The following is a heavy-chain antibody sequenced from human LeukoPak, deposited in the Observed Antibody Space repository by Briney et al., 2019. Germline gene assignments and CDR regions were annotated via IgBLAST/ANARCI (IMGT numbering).Heavy chain of an antibody. Sequence: SETLSLTCAVYGGSFSGYYWSWIRQPPGKGLEWIGEINHSGSTNYNPSLKSRVTISVDTSKNQFSLKLSSVTAADTAVYYCARGQRYYYYGSGSYLHNWFDPWGQGTLVTVSS. CDR2: INHSGST. D-gene: IGHD3-10*01. J-gene: IGHJ5*02. CDR1: GGSFSGYY. V-gene: IGHV4-34*01. CDR3: ARGQRYYYYGSGSYLHNWFDP.